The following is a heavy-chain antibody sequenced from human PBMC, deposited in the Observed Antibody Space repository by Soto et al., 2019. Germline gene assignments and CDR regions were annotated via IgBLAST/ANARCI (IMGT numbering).Heavy chain of an antibody. CDR2: ISSSSSTI. CDR1: GFTFSSYS. D-gene: IGHD4-4*01. V-gene: IGHV3-48*01. J-gene: IGHJ5*02. CDR3: ARTPFKDYSKNWFDP. Sequence: GGSLRLSCAASGFTFSSYSMNWVRQAPGKGLEWVSYISSSSSTIYYADSVKGRFTISRDNAKNSLYLQMNSLRAEDTAVYYCARTPFKDYSKNWFDPWGQGTLVTVSS.